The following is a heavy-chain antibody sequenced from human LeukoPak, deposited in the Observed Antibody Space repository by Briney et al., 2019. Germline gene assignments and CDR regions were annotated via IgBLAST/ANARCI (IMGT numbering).Heavy chain of an antibody. CDR1: GGSISSYY. Sequence: PSETRSLTCTVSGGSISSYYWSWIRQPPGKGLEWIGYIYYSGSTNYNPSLKSRVTISVDTSKNQFSLKLSSVTAADTAVYYCAREGIAAPDYWGQGTLVTVSS. CDR2: IYYSGST. J-gene: IGHJ4*02. D-gene: IGHD6-6*01. V-gene: IGHV4-59*12. CDR3: AREGIAAPDY.